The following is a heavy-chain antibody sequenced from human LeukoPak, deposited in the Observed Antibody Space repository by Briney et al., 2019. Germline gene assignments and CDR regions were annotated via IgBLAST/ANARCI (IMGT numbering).Heavy chain of an antibody. CDR1: RFSLSTNAKG. D-gene: IGHD3-9*01. J-gene: IGHJ4*02. CDR3: AHRRRYFAWLLED. CDR2: IYWDDDK. Sequence: SAPTLLNPTQTLTITCTFSRFSLSTNAKGVSSIPHPPRKALQWLALIYWDDDKRYSPSLKSRLTITKDTSKNQVVLTMTNMDPVDTPTYYCAHRRRYFAWLLEDWGQGTLVTVSS. V-gene: IGHV2-5*02.